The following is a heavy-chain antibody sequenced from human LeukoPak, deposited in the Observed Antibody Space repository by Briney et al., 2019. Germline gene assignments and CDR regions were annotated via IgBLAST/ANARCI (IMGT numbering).Heavy chain of an antibody. J-gene: IGHJ5*02. Sequence: PSETLSLTCTVSGGSISSGSYYWSWIRQPAGKGLEWIGRIYTSGSTNYNPSLKSRVTISVDTSKNQFSLKLSSVTAADTAVYYCARDSSSWYPGANWFDPWGQGTLVTVSS. CDR2: IYTSGST. CDR1: GGSISSGSYY. D-gene: IGHD6-13*01. V-gene: IGHV4-61*02. CDR3: ARDSSSWYPGANWFDP.